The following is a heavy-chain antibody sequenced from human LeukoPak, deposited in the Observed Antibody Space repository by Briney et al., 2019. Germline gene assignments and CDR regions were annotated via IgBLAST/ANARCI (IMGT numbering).Heavy chain of an antibody. V-gene: IGHV3-7*01. CDR3: ARIGVEMVRGVIGFDY. J-gene: IGHJ4*02. D-gene: IGHD3-10*01. Sequence: GGSLRLSCAASGFTFSSYWMSWVRQAPGKGLEWVANIKQDGSEKYYVDSVKGRFTISRDNAKNSLYLQMNSLRAEDTAVYYCARIGVEMVRGVIGFDYWGQGTLVTVSS. CDR2: IKQDGSEK. CDR1: GFTFSSYW.